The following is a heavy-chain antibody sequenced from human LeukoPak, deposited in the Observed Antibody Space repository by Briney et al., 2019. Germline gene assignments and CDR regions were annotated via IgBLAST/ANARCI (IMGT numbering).Heavy chain of an antibody. J-gene: IGHJ4*02. D-gene: IGHD1-1*01. V-gene: IGHV4-34*01. CDR1: DGSLSGYY. Sequence: SETLSLTCAVYDGSLSGYYWSWIRQPPGKGLEWIGEINHSGSTNYNPSLKSRVTISVDTSKNQFSLKLSSVTAADTAVYYCARGRYLAYFDYWGQGTLVTVSS. CDR3: ARGRYLAYFDY. CDR2: INHSGST.